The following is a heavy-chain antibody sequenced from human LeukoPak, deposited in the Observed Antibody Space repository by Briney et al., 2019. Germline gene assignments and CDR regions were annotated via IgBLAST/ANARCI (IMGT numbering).Heavy chain of an antibody. D-gene: IGHD3-22*01. CDR1: GGSVSSGSYY. V-gene: IGHV4-39*07. CDR2: IYHSGST. CDR3: ARSDTYYYDSSGYSPPFY. Sequence: PSETLSLTCTVSGGSVSSGSYYWSWIRQPPGKGLEWIGEIYHSGSTNYNPSLKSRVTISVDKSKNQFSLKLSSVTAADTAVYYCARSDTYYYDSSGYSPPFYWGQGTLVTVSS. J-gene: IGHJ4*02.